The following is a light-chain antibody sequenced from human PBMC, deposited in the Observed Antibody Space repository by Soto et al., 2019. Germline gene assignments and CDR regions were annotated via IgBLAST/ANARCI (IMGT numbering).Light chain of an antibody. V-gene: IGLV2-8*01. CDR1: RSDVGGYNF. CDR3: SSFSGVNNYVL. Sequence: QSALTQPPSASGSLGQSVTISCAGTRSDVGGYNFVAWYQHRPGRVPKVIIYWVNKRPSGVPDRFSGSKSGNTASLTVSGLQADDDADYYCSSFSGVNNYVLFGGGTQLTVL. J-gene: IGLJ7*01. CDR2: WVN.